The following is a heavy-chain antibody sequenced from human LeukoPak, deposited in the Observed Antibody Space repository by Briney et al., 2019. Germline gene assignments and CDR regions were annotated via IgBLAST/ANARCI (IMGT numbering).Heavy chain of an antibody. D-gene: IGHD6-19*01. CDR2: INWNGGST. J-gene: IGHJ6*03. CDR1: GFNFGSYS. Sequence: GGSLRLSRAPSGFNFGSYSMTCVRQAPWGRLEWVSGINWNGGSTTYAGSVRGRFTIPGDNAMHSLYLHMGSWRPEHLALYYCVREPPIAVAGTIYFYFYIDVWGKGTTVTVSS. CDR3: VREPPIAVAGTIYFYFYIDV. V-gene: IGHV3-20*04.